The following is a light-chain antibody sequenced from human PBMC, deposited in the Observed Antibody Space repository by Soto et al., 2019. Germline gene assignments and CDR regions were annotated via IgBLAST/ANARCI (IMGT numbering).Light chain of an antibody. Sequence: QSALTQPPSASGSPGQSVTISCTGTSSDVGGYNYVSWFQQHPGKAPKLMIYEVSKRPSGVPDRFSGSKSGNTASLTVSGLQAEDEADYYCNSYAGSNILVFGGGTQLTVL. CDR2: EVS. V-gene: IGLV2-8*01. J-gene: IGLJ3*02. CDR3: NSYAGSNILV. CDR1: SSDVGGYNY.